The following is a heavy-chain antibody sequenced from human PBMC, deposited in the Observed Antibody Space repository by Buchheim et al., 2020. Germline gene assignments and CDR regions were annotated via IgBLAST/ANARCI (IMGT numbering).Heavy chain of an antibody. Sequence: QVQVMESGGGLVKPGGSLRLSCAASGFTFSDYYMSWIRQAPGKGLEWVSYISSSGTYTNYADSVKGRFTISRDNAKNSLYLLMTRLRAEDTAVYYCARDPGYYDSGAYYYGLDVWGQGTT. V-gene: IGHV3-11*06. J-gene: IGHJ6*02. D-gene: IGHD3-10*01. CDR1: GFTFSDYY. CDR3: ARDPGYYDSGAYYYGLDV. CDR2: ISSSGTYT.